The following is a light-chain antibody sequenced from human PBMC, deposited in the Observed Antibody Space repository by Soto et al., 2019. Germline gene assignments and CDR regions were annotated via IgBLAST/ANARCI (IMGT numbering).Light chain of an antibody. V-gene: IGLV1-40*01. CDR1: SGNIGAGYD. CDR2: GNS. J-gene: IGLJ2*01. CDR3: QSYDSSLSVV. Sequence: QSVLTQPPSVSGAPGQRVTISCTGSSGNIGAGYDVHWYQELPGTAPKLLIYGNSNRPSGVPDRFSGSKSGTSASLAITGLQAEDEADYYCQSYDSSLSVVFGGGTKLTVL.